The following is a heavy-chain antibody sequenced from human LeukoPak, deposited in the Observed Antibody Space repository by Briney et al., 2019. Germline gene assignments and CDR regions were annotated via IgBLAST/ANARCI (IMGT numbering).Heavy chain of an antibody. V-gene: IGHV5-51*01. CDR1: GYTFTTYW. Sequence: PGESLKISCKGSGYTFTTYWIGWVRQMPGKGLEWMRIIYPGDSDTRYSPSFQGQVTISADKSISTAYLQWSSLKASDTAMYCCARLRGMIQLWYFDYWGQGTLVTVSS. D-gene: IGHD5-18*01. CDR2: IYPGDSDT. CDR3: ARLRGMIQLWYFDY. J-gene: IGHJ4*02.